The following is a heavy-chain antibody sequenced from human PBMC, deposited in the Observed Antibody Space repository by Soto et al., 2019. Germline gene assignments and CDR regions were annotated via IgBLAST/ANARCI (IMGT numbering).Heavy chain of an antibody. CDR3: SRCDATKIVVTPHYAMDV. D-gene: IGHD3-22*01. J-gene: IGHJ6*02. V-gene: IGHV1-69*12. CDR1: GGTLSNYG. Sequence: QVQLVQSGAEVKKPGSSVRVSCKASGGTLSNYGISWVRQAPGQGLEWMGGIIPVFGTANYAQKFQGRVPITEDEYKSTAYMDVTSLRSDDTAVYYCSRCDATKIVVTPHYAMDVWGQGTTVSVSS. CDR2: IIPVFGTA.